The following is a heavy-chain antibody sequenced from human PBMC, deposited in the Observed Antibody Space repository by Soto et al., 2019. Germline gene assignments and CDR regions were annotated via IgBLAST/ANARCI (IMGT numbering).Heavy chain of an antibody. V-gene: IGHV3-15*07. CDR3: VTSTKDLTDHYYLHGTGV. Sequence: EVQLVESGGGLAKPGGSLRLSCAASGFTFSNAWMNWVRRGPGKGLEWVGRIKSKSDGGTTDYAAPVKGRFTISRDDSRNTLYLQMSSLKTEDTALYYCVTSTKDLTDHYYLHGTGVWGQGTTVTVSS. CDR2: IKSKSDGGTT. J-gene: IGHJ6*02. D-gene: IGHD3-10*01. CDR1: GFTFSNAW.